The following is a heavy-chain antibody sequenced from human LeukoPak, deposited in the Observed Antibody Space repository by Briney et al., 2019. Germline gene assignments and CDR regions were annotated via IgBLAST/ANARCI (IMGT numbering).Heavy chain of an antibody. D-gene: IGHD4-23*01. V-gene: IGHV4-4*07. CDR3: ARVRWNPQRGAFDI. J-gene: IGHJ3*02. Sequence: PSETLSLTCTVSGGSISSYYWSWIRQPAGKGLEWIGRTYTSGSTYYNPSLKSRVTISVNTSKNQFSLKLSSVTAADTAVYYCARVRWNPQRGAFDIWGQGTMVTVSS. CDR2: TYTSGST. CDR1: GGSISSYY.